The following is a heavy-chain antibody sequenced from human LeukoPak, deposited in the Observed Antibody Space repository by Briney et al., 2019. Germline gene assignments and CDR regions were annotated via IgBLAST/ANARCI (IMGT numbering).Heavy chain of an antibody. J-gene: IGHJ3*01. CDR2: IYHSGST. Sequence: SETLSLTCTVSGYSISSGYYWGWIWQPPGKGLEWIGSIYHSGSTYYNPSLKSRVTISVDTSKNQFSLKLSSVTAADTAVYYCAGDPITVAGNVFDFWGRGTVVTVSS. CDR3: AGDPITVAGNVFDF. V-gene: IGHV4-38-2*02. CDR1: GYSISSGYY. D-gene: IGHD6-19*01.